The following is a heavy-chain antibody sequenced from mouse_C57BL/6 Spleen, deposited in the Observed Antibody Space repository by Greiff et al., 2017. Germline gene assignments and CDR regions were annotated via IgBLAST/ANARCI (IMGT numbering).Heavy chain of an antibody. CDR3: ARWITTEYFDV. Sequence: VQRVESGAELARPGASVKLSCKASGYTFTSYGISWVKQRTGQGLEWIGEIYPRSGNTYYNEKFKGKATLTADKSSSTAYMELRSLTSEDSAVYFCARWITTEYFDVWGTGTTVTVSS. CDR2: IYPRSGNT. CDR1: GYTFTSYG. J-gene: IGHJ1*03. D-gene: IGHD1-1*01. V-gene: IGHV1-81*01.